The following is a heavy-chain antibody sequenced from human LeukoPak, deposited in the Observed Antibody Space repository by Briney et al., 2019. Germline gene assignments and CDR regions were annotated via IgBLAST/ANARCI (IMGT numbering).Heavy chain of an antibody. CDR1: GGSISSYY. Sequence: SETLSLTCTVSGGSISSYYWGWIRQPPGKGLEWNGSIYYSGSTYYNPSLKSRVTISVDTSKNQSSLKLSSVTAADTAVYYCARAASIPGYYYYYYMDVWGKGTTVTVSS. J-gene: IGHJ6*03. V-gene: IGHV4-39*01. D-gene: IGHD6-13*01. CDR2: IYYSGST. CDR3: ARAASIPGYYYYYYMDV.